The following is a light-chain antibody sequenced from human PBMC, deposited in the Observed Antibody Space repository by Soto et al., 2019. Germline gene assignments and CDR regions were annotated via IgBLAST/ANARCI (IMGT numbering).Light chain of an antibody. Sequence: AILITQSPSSLSASVGDRVTITCRASQGIRDELGWYQQKAGKAPNLLISAASRLQSGVPSRFSGRGSGTDFTLTISSLQPEDFATYYCLQDYDYPRTFCQGTKVDIK. CDR2: AAS. CDR1: QGIRDE. CDR3: LQDYDYPRT. J-gene: IGKJ1*01. V-gene: IGKV1-6*01.